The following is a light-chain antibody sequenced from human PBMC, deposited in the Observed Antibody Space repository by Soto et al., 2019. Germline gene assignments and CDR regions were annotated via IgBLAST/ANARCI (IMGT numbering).Light chain of an antibody. CDR3: SSYTTSNTRQIV. CDR1: SSDVGGYNY. Sequence: QSVLTQPASGSGSPGQSISISCTGTSSDVGGYNYVSWYQHHPGKAPKLMIYDVSFRPAGVSDRFSGSKSGNTASLTISGLQPEDEADYYCSSYTTSNTRQIVCGTGTKVTVL. CDR2: DVS. V-gene: IGLV2-14*03. J-gene: IGLJ1*01.